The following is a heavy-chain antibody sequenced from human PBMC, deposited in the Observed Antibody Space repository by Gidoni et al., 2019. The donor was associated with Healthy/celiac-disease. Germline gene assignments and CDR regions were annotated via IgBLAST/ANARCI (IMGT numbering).Heavy chain of an antibody. CDR1: GGSISSYY. CDR2: IYYSGST. Sequence: QVQLQESGPGLVKPSATLSLTCTVSGGSISSYYWSWIRQPPGKGLEWIGYIYYSGSTNYNPSLKSRVTISVDTSKNQFSLKLSSVTAADTAVYYCARDDSEAAAGFDYWGQGTLVTVSS. D-gene: IGHD6-13*01. J-gene: IGHJ4*02. CDR3: ARDDSEAAAGFDY. V-gene: IGHV4-59*01.